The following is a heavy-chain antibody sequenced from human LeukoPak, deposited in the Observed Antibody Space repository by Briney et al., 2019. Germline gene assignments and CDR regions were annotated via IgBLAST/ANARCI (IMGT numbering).Heavy chain of an antibody. CDR2: ISSSSSYI. D-gene: IGHD1-26*01. CDR3: ARVAVGAITFDY. V-gene: IGHV3-21*01. J-gene: IGHJ4*02. CDR1: GFTFSSYS. Sequence: GGSLRLSCAASGFTFSSYSMNWVRQAPGKGLEWVSSISSSSSYIYYADSEKGRFTISGDNAKNSLYLQMNSLRAEDTAVYYCARVAVGAITFDYWGQGTLVTVSS.